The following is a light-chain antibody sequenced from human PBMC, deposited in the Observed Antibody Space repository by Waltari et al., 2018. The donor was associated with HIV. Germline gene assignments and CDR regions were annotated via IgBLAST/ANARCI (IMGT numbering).Light chain of an antibody. CDR3: ASWDDSLNAFV. J-gene: IGLJ1*01. V-gene: IGLV1-47*01. CDR2: RNS. CDR1: NSNIESNY. Sequence: QSVLTQPPSASATPGQRITISCSGGNSNIESNYVYWYQQLPGTAPKVFIYRNSPRPSGVPDRFSGSKSGTSASLISGGLRSGDEADYYCASWDDSLNAFVFGTGTKVTVL.